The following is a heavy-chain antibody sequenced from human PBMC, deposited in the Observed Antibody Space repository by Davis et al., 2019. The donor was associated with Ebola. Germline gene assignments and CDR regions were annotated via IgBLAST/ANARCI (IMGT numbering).Heavy chain of an antibody. D-gene: IGHD1-14*01. Sequence: SETLSLTCTVSGGSIISYYWSWFRQPPGKGLEWIGYIYYSGNTNYNPSLKSRVTISVDTSKNQFSLKLSSVTAADTAVYYCARTEGSYGMDVWGQGTTVTVSS. CDR2: IYYSGNT. CDR1: GGSIISYY. J-gene: IGHJ6*02. V-gene: IGHV4-59*08. CDR3: ARTEGSYGMDV.